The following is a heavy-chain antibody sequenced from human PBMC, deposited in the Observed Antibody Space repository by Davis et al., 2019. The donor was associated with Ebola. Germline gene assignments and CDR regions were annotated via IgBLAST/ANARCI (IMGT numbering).Heavy chain of an antibody. D-gene: IGHD5-12*01. V-gene: IGHV5-51*01. CDR2: IYPGDSDT. Sequence: KVSCKASGYTFTSYGISWVRQMPGKGLEWMGIIYPGDSDTRYSPSFQGQVTISADKSISTAYLQWSSLKASDTAMYYCARPQGMATITSFDYWGQGTLVTVSS. CDR3: ARPQGMATITSFDY. J-gene: IGHJ4*02. CDR1: GYTFTSYG.